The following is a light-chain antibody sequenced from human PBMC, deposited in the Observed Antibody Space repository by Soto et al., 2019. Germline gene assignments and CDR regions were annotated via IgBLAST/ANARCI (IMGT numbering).Light chain of an antibody. Sequence: EIVLTQSPGTLSLSPGERATLSCRASQSVSSTYLAWYQQKSGQAPRLLIYGASNRATGIPDRFSGSGSGTDFTLTISRLEPEDFAVYYCQQYASSPWTFGQGTKVDIK. CDR3: QQYASSPWT. V-gene: IGKV3-20*01. J-gene: IGKJ1*01. CDR2: GAS. CDR1: QSVSSTY.